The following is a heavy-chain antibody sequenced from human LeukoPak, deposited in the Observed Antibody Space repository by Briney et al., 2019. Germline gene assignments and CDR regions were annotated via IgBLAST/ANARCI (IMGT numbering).Heavy chain of an antibody. Sequence: ASVKVYCKASGHSWVRQAPGQGLEWMGWISGYNGHTNYAEKFQGRVTMTTDTSTSTAYMELRSPRSDDTAVFYCARESQNRYYYDRSGYYYGAMDYWGQGSLVTVSS. CDR2: ISGYNGHT. V-gene: IGHV1-18*01. D-gene: IGHD3-22*01. CDR1: GH. J-gene: IGHJ4*02. CDR3: ARESQNRYYYDRSGYYYGAMDY.